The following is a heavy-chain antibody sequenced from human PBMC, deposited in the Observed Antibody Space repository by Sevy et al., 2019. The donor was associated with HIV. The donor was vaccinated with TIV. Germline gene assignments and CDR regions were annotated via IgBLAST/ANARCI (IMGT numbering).Heavy chain of an antibody. D-gene: IGHD2-21*01. J-gene: IGHJ4*02. Sequence: GGSLRLSCAASGFNFRNYSMTWVRQAPGKGLDWVSYISSGSGTIHYADSVKDRFTISRDNAKNSLFLQMNSLRDEDTARDYCAGPYCSGDDCYTELDYWGQGILVTVSS. CDR2: ISSGSGTI. CDR3: AGPYCSGDDCYTELDY. V-gene: IGHV3-48*02. CDR1: GFNFRNYS.